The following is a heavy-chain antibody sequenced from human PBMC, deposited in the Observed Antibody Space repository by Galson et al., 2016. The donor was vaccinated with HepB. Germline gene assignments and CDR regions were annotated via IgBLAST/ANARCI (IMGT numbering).Heavy chain of an antibody. CDR1: GFTFGDYA. Sequence: LRLSCAASGFTFGDYAMSWVRQAPGKGLEWIGYIYYSGSTNYNPSLKSRVTISVDTSKNQFSLKLSSVTAADTAVYYCASYPGYFPGNWGQGTLVTVSS. J-gene: IGHJ4*02. D-gene: IGHD3-9*01. CDR2: IYYSGST. CDR3: ASYPGYFPGN. V-gene: IGHV4-59*01.